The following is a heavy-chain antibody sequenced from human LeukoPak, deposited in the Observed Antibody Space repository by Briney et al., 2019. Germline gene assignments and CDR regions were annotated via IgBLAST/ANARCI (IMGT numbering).Heavy chain of an antibody. J-gene: IGHJ4*02. V-gene: IGHV3-7*01. D-gene: IGHD3-22*01. CDR2: IKQAGSEK. Sequence: GGTLRLSCAASGVTLSRYWMSWVRQAPGTGLEWVANIKQAGSEKYYVASVKCRFTISRDNAKNSLYLQMNSLRAEDTAVYYCAREGYYDSSGYYRWGQGTLVTVSS. CDR3: AREGYYDSSGYYR. CDR1: GVTLSRYW.